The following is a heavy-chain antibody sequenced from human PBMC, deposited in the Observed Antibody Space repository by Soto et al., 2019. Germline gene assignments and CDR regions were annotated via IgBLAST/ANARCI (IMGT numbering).Heavy chain of an antibody. D-gene: IGHD1-1*01. V-gene: IGHV3-48*02. CDR2: ISSSSNTI. CDR1: GFTFSSYS. CDR3: VREGSWNVDY. Sequence: EVQLVESGGGLVQPGGSLRLSCAASGFTFSSYSMNWVRQAPGKGLEWVSYISSSSNTISYADSVKGRFTISRDNAKNSLYLQMNSLRDEHTAVYYCVREGSWNVDYWGQGTLVTVSS. J-gene: IGHJ4*02.